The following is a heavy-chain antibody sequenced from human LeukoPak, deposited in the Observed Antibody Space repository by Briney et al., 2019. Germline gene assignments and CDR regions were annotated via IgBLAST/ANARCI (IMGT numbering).Heavy chain of an antibody. CDR1: GASISSGSYY. V-gene: IGHV4-61*02. J-gene: IGHJ4*02. D-gene: IGHD6-13*01. Sequence: PSETLSLTCTVSGASISSGSYYWRWIRPPAGRGLEWFGRMYTSGSTNYNPSLKSRVTISVDTSKNQFSLKLSSVTAADTAVYYCARESIAAAGPGFDYWGQGTLVTVSS. CDR3: ARESIAAAGPGFDY. CDR2: MYTSGST.